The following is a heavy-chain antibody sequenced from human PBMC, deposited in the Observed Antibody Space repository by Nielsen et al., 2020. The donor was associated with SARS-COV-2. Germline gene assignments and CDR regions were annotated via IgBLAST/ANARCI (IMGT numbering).Heavy chain of an antibody. Sequence: GESLKISCAASGFTFSSYCMSWVRQAPGKGLEWVANIKQDGSEKYYVDSVKGRFTISRDNAKNSLYLQMNSLRAEDTAVYYCARAQYQLLSRGYWYFDLWGRGTLVTVSS. CDR3: ARAQYQLLSRGYWYFDL. CDR1: GFTFSSYC. J-gene: IGHJ2*01. D-gene: IGHD2-2*01. CDR2: IKQDGSEK. V-gene: IGHV3-7*01.